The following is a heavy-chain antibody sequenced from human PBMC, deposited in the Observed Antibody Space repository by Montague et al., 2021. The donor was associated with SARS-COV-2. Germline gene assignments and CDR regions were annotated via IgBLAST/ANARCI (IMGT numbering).Heavy chain of an antibody. J-gene: IGHJ6*02. V-gene: IGHV4-59*01. CDR3: ARESRLKYLEWSGSRYDYYGMDV. CDR2: ISSSGTT. Sequence: SETLSLTCTVSGGSIGAYYWSWIRRPPGKGPEWIAYISSSGTTNYNPPLKSRITVSVDTSRNQLSLKLSSVTAADSAVYYCARESRLKYLEWSGSRYDYYGMDVWGQGTTVTVSS. D-gene: IGHD3-3*01. CDR1: GGSIGAYY.